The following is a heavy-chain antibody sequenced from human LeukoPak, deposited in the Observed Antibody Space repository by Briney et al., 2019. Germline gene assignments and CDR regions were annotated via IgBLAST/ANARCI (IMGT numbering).Heavy chain of an antibody. D-gene: IGHD3-10*01. J-gene: IGHJ6*02. CDR1: GFSFSSYT. CDR2: ISSSSSNI. Sequence: GGSLRLSCAASGFSFSSYTMNWVRQAPGKGLEWVSSISSSSSNIYYADSVKGRFTISRDIAKNSLYLQMNSLRVEDTAVYYCAREVMYYGSGRYYYGMDVWGQGTTVTVSS. V-gene: IGHV3-21*01. CDR3: AREVMYYGSGRYYYGMDV.